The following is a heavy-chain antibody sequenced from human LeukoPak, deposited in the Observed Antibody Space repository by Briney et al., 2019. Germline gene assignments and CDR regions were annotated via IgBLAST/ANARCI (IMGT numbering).Heavy chain of an antibody. CDR2: IIPIFGTA. Sequence: SVKVSCKASGGTFRSYAISWVRQAPGQGLEWMGGIIPIFGTAKYAQKLQGRVTITADESTSTAYMELSSLRSEDTAVYYCARKSGGAFDIWGQGTMVTVSS. CDR3: ARKSGGAFDI. V-gene: IGHV1-69*13. J-gene: IGHJ3*02. CDR1: GGTFRSYA.